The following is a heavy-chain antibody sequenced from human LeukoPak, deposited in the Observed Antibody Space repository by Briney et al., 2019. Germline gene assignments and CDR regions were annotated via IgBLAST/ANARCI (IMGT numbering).Heavy chain of an antibody. V-gene: IGHV4-39*01. J-gene: IGHJ3*02. Sequence: SETLSLTCTVSGGSINSGSYYWGWIRQPPGKGLEWIGNIYYSGSTYYNPSLKSRVTISVDTSKKQFSLKLSSVTAADTAVYYCARLIGDGYNPGDAFDIWGQGTMVTVSS. D-gene: IGHD5-24*01. CDR3: ARLIGDGYNPGDAFDI. CDR1: GGSINSGSYY. CDR2: IYYSGST.